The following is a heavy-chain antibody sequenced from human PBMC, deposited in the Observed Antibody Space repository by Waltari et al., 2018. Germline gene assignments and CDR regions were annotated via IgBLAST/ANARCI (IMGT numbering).Heavy chain of an antibody. J-gene: IGHJ4*02. CDR1: GYSFTSYW. CDR2: IYPGDSDT. V-gene: IGHV5-51*01. D-gene: IGHD3-22*01. Sequence: EVQLVQSGAEVKKPGESLKISCKGSGYSFTSYWNGWVRQMPGKGLGWMGIIYPGDSDTRYSPSFQGQVTISADKSISTAYLQWSSLKASDTAMYYCARLRRDEGGYYDSSGYYLDYWGQGTLVTVSS. CDR3: ARLRRDEGGYYDSSGYYLDY.